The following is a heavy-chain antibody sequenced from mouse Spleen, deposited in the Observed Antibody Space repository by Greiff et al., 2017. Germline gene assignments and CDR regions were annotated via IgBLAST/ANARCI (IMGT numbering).Heavy chain of an antibody. CDR1: GYAFSSSW. Sequence: QVQLQQSGPELVKPGASVKISCKASGYAFSSSWMNWVKQRPGKGLEWIGRIYPGDGDTNYNGKFKGKATLTADKSSSTAYMQLSSLTSEDSAVYFCARSENRGNYWYFDVWGAGTTVTVSS. CDR3: ARSENRGNYWYFDV. J-gene: IGHJ1*01. CDR2: IYPGDGDT. V-gene: IGHV1-82*01. D-gene: IGHD2-1*01.